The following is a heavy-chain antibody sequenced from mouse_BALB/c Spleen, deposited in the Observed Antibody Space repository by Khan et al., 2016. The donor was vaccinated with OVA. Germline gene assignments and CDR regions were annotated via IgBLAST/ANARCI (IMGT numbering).Heavy chain of an antibody. CDR1: GYAFTSYS. Sequence: EVQLQESGPELVKPGASVKVSCKASGYAFTSYSLYWVKQSHGKSLEWIGYIDPYNGGTSYNQKFKGKATLTVDKSSTSAYMHLNSLTSEDSAVXYCARGVYGGFAYWGQGTLVTVAA. CDR2: IDPYNGGT. V-gene: IGHV1S135*01. J-gene: IGHJ3*01. D-gene: IGHD1-1*01. CDR3: ARGVYGGFAY.